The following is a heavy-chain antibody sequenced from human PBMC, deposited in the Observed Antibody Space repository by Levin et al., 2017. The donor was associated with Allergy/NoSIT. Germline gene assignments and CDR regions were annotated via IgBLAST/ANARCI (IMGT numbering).Heavy chain of an antibody. V-gene: IGHV3-33*01. J-gene: IGHJ6*02. CDR3: ARDPREWRGGMDV. CDR1: GFTFSSYG. Sequence: GESLKISCAASGFTFSSYGMHWVRQAPGKGLEWVAVIWYDGSNKYYADSVKGRFTISRDNSKNTLYLQMNSLRAEDTAVYYCARDPREWRGGMDVWGQGTTVTVSS. D-gene: IGHD2-8*01. CDR2: IWYDGSNK.